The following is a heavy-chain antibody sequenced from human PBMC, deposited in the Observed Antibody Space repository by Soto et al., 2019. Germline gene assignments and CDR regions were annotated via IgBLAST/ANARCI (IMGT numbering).Heavy chain of an antibody. CDR3: ARDVRGHYYYYGMDV. J-gene: IGHJ6*02. CDR1: GYTFTSYG. CDR2: ISAYNGNT. V-gene: IGHV1-18*01. D-gene: IGHD5-12*01. Sequence: QVQLVQSGAEVKKPGASVKVSCKASGYTFTSYGISWVRQAPGQGLEWMGWISAYNGNTNYAQRLQGRVTMTTGTCTSTLYMELRSLRSDDTAVYYCARDVRGHYYYYGMDVWGQGTTVTVSS.